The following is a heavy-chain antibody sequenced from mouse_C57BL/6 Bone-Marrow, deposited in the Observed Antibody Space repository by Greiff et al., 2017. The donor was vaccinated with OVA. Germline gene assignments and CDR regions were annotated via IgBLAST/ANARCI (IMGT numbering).Heavy chain of an antibody. J-gene: IGHJ4*01. D-gene: IGHD1-1*01. CDR2: IDPETGGT. Sequence: VQLQQSGAELVRPGASVTLSCKASGYTFTDYEMHWVKQTPVHGLEWIGAIDPETGGTAYNQKFKGKAILTADKSSSTAYMELRSLTSEDSAVYYGTRTVVAYYYAMDYWGQGTSVTVSS. CDR1: GYTFTDYE. V-gene: IGHV1-15*01. CDR3: TRTVVAYYYAMDY.